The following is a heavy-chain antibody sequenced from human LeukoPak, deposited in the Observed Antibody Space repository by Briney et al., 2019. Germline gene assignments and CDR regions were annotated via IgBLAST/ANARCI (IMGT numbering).Heavy chain of an antibody. D-gene: IGHD3-22*01. CDR2: IYYSGST. CDR1: GGSISSYY. Sequence: SETLSLTCTVSGGSISSYYWSWIRQPPGKGLEWIGYIYYSGSTSYNPSLKSRVTISVDTSKNQFSLTLSSVTAADTAVYYCARVNDYYHPLGDYFDYWGQGTLVTVSS. J-gene: IGHJ4*02. V-gene: IGHV4-59*01. CDR3: ARVNDYYHPLGDYFDY.